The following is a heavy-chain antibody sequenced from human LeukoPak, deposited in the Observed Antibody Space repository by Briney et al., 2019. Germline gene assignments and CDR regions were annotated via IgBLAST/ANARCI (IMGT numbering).Heavy chain of an antibody. J-gene: IGHJ4*02. Sequence: GGSLRLSCAASGFTFSSYGMHWVRQAPGKGLEWVAVIWYDGSNKYYADSVKVRFTISRDNSKNTLYLQMNSLRAEDTAVYYCARVQGARDGYNDYWGQGTLVTVSS. CDR1: GFTFSSYG. V-gene: IGHV3-33*01. D-gene: IGHD5-24*01. CDR2: IWYDGSNK. CDR3: ARVQGARDGYNDY.